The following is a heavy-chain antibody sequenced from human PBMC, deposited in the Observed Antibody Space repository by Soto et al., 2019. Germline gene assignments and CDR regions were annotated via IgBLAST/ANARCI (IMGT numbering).Heavy chain of an antibody. CDR3: ARRDLLRSTSYYGGDV. D-gene: IGHD1-26*01. V-gene: IGHV3-23*01. CDR1: RFTFSSYA. J-gene: IGHJ6*02. Sequence: EVQLLESGGGLVQPGGSLRLSCAASRFTFSSYAMSWVRQAPGKGLEWVSVIGGGGATRYYADSVKGRFTISRDNSKRRLYLQINNLRAEDTAVYYCARRDLLRSTSYYGGDVWGQGTTVTVSS. CDR2: IGGGGATR.